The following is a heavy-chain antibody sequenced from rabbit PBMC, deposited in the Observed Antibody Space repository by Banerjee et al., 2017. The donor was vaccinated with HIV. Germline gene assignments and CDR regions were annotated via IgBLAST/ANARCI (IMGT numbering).Heavy chain of an antibody. V-gene: IGHV1S45*01. CDR3: ARDLAGVIGWNFGL. Sequence: QEQLEESGGGLVQPEGSLTLTCTASGSDISSYAISWVRQAPGKGLEWIGCIYTGSTGNTVYASWAKGRFTISKTSSTTVTLQMTSLTAADTATYFCARDLAGVIGWNFGLWGPGTLVTVS. J-gene: IGHJ4*01. CDR1: GSDISSYA. CDR2: IYTGSTGNT. D-gene: IGHD4-1*01.